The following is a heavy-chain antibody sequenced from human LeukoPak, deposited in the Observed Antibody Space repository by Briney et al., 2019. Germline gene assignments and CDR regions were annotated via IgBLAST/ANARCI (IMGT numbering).Heavy chain of an antibody. Sequence: GASVKVSCKASGYTFTSYGISWVRQAPGQGLEWMGWMNPNSGNTGYAQKFQGRVTMTRNTSISTAYMELSNLRSEDTAVYYCAREATGVGLDYWGQGTLVTVSS. CDR1: GYTFTSYG. CDR2: MNPNSGNT. D-gene: IGHD1-14*01. CDR3: AREATGVGLDY. V-gene: IGHV1-8*02. J-gene: IGHJ4*02.